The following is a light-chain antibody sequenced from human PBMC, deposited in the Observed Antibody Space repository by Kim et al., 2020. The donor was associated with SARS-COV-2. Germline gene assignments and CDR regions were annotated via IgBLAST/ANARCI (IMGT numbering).Light chain of an antibody. Sequence: SASVGDRVTITCRASQDSRNDLSWYQQRPGTAPKLLIYAASTLQSWVPPRFGGSGFGTDYTLTISSLQPEDFATYYCLQDYNYPYSFGQGTKLEI. J-gene: IGKJ2*03. V-gene: IGKV1-6*01. CDR2: AAS. CDR1: QDSRND. CDR3: LQDYNYPYS.